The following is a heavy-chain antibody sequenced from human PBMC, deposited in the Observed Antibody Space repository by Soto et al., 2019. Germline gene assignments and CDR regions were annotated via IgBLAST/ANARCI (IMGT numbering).Heavy chain of an antibody. CDR1: GGSFSGYY. V-gene: IGHV4-34*01. CDR3: ARGRVTTKRGYFDY. CDR2: INHSGST. D-gene: IGHD4-4*01. Sequence: SETLSLTCAVYGGSFSGYYWSWIRQPPGKGLEWIGEINHSGSTNYNPSLKSRVTISVDTSKNQFSLKLSSVTAADTAVYYCARGRVTTKRGYFDYWGQGTLVTVSS. J-gene: IGHJ4*02.